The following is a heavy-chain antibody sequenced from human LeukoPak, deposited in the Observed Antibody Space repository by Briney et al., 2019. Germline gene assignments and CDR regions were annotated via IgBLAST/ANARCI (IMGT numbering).Heavy chain of an antibody. CDR2: IRSKAYGGTT. J-gene: IGHJ4*02. Sequence: GGSLRLSCTASGFTFGDYAMSWVRQAPGKGLEWVGFIRSKAYGGTTEYAASVKGRFTISRDDSKSIAYLQMNSLKTEDTAVYYCTRDWYSGSYRLDYWGQGTLVTVSS. D-gene: IGHD1-26*01. CDR1: GFTFGDYA. V-gene: IGHV3-49*04. CDR3: TRDWYSGSYRLDY.